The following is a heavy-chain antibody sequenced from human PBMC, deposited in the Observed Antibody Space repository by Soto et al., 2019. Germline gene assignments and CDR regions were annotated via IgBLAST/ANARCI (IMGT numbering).Heavy chain of an antibody. V-gene: IGHV3-30*18. CDR1: GFTFSSYG. J-gene: IGHJ6*02. Sequence: GVSLRLSCAASGFTFSSYGMHWVRQAPGKGLEWVAVISYDGSNKYYADSVKGRFTISRDNSKNTLYLQMNSLRAEDTAVYYCAKHRVDGTNYYGMDVWGQGTTGTVS. CDR3: AKHRVDGTNYYGMDV. D-gene: IGHD1-1*01. CDR2: ISYDGSNK.